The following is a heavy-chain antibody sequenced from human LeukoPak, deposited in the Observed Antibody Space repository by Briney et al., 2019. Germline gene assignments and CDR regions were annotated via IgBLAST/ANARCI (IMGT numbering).Heavy chain of an antibody. D-gene: IGHD3-22*01. Sequence: GGSLRLSCAASGFTFSGYWMHWVRQAPGKGLVWVSHINAGGSTTMYADSVKGRFTISRDNVKNTPYLQMNGLRAEDTAVYYCARPRGYDTRDFDYWGQGALVTVSS. CDR3: ARPRGYDTRDFDY. J-gene: IGHJ4*02. CDR1: GFTFSGYW. CDR2: INAGGSTT. V-gene: IGHV3-74*03.